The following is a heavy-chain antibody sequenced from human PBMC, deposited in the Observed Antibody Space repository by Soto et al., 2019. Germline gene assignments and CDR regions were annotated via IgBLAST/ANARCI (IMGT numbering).Heavy chain of an antibody. CDR3: ASPITIFGVVAVPYYYGMDV. V-gene: IGHV1-69*13. CDR2: IIPIFGTA. D-gene: IGHD3-3*01. CDR1: GGTFSSYA. Sequence: SVKVSCKASGGTFSSYAISWVRQAPGQGLEWMGGIIPIFGTANYAQKFQGRVTITADESTSTAYMELSSLRSEDTAVYYCASPITIFGVVAVPYYYGMDVWGQGTTVTVSS. J-gene: IGHJ6*02.